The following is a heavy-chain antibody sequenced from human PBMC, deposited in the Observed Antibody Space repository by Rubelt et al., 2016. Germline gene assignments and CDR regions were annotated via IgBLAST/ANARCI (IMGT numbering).Heavy chain of an antibody. CDR2: LYYSGST. CDR1: GGSISSSNYY. CDR3: ARVGFEGSGYDRMDH. J-gene: IGHJ4*02. Sequence: QLQLQESGPGLVKPSETLSLTCSVSGGSISSSNYYWAWIRQPPGKGLEWIGSLYYSGSTYYNPSLKGMVTFSVDTSKTQFSLKLSSVTAADTAVDYCARVGFEGSGYDRMDHWGQGTLVTVSS. V-gene: IGHV4-39*01. D-gene: IGHD5-12*01.